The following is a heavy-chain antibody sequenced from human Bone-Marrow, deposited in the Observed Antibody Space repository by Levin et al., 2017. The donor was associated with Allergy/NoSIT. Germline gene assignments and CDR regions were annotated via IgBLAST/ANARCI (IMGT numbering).Heavy chain of an antibody. CDR2: IKQDGSEK. D-gene: IGHD3-16*01. CDR1: GFTFSNHW. J-gene: IGHJ4*02. CDR3: ATRRGGGSGYFDY. V-gene: IGHV3-7*01. Sequence: GESLKISCAASGFTFSNHWMNWVRQAPGKGLECVASIKQDGSEKYYVDSVKGRFTISRDNAKNSLYLQMNNLRAEDTAVYFCATRRGGGSGYFDYWGQGTLVTVSS.